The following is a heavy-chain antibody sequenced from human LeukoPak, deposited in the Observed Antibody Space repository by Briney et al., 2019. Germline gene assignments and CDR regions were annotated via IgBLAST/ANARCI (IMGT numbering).Heavy chain of an antibody. CDR2: ISASGGTT. V-gene: IGHV3-23*01. CDR3: AKEPREYCSSTSCPNWFDS. D-gene: IGHD2-2*01. CDR1: GFTFNNYA. Sequence: GGSLRLSCAASGFTFNNYAMGWVRQAPGQGLEWVSAISASGGTTYYADSVKGRFTISRDNSENTLFLQMNSLRAEDTAVYYCAKEPREYCSSTSCPNWFDSWGQGALVTVSS. J-gene: IGHJ5*01.